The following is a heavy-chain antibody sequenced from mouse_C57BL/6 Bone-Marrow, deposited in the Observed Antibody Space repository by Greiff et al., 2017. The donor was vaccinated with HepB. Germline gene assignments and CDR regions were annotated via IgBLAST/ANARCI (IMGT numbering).Heavy chain of an antibody. Sequence: QVQLQQPGAELVRPGSSVKLSCKASGYTFTSYWMDWVKQRPGQGLEWIGNIYPSDSETHYNQKFKDKATLTVDKSSSTAYMQISSLTSEDSAVYYCAREGRRWFAYWGQGTLVTVSA. CDR1: GYTFTSYW. CDR2: IYPSDSET. CDR3: AREGRRWFAY. V-gene: IGHV1-61*01. J-gene: IGHJ3*01. D-gene: IGHD2-14*01.